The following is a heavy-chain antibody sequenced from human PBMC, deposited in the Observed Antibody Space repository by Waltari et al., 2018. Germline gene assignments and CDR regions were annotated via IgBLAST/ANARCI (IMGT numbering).Heavy chain of an antibody. CDR1: GFPFSSHS. CDR2: ISSTSSTM. J-gene: IGHJ4*02. V-gene: IGHV3-48*01. CDR3: ARGSRAPY. Sequence: VQLVESGGGLVQPGGSLRLSCAASGFPFSSHSMNWVRQAPGKGLKWVSYISSTSSTMFYADSVKGRFTISRDNAKNSLYLQMNSLRAEDTAVYYCARGSRAPYWGQGTLVTVSS.